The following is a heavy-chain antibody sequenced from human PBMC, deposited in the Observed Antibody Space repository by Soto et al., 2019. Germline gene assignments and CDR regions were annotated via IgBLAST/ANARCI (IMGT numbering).Heavy chain of an antibody. V-gene: IGHV3-30-3*01. CDR1: GFTFSSYA. CDR3: ARDKYSSVHVNNGPNTNYYFDY. CDR2: ISYDGSNK. Sequence: GWSLRLSCAASGFTFSSYAMHWVRQAPGKGLEWVAVISYDGSNKYYADSVKGRFTISRDNSKNTRYLQMNSLRAEDTAVYYCARDKYSSVHVNNGPNTNYYFDYWGQGTLVTVSS. D-gene: IGHD6-19*01. J-gene: IGHJ4*02.